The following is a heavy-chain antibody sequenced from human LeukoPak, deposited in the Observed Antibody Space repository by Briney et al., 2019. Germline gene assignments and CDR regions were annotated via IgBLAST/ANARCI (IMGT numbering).Heavy chain of an antibody. CDR2: ISAYNGNT. CDR3: ARVRPRDGYRYYFDY. J-gene: IGHJ4*02. V-gene: IGHV1-18*01. Sequence: ASVKVSCKASGYTFNSYAMNWVRQAPGQGLEWMGWISAYNGNTNYAQKLQGRVTMTTDTSTSTAYMELRSLRSDDTAVYYCARVRPRDGYRYYFDYWGQGTLVTVSS. D-gene: IGHD5-24*01. CDR1: GYTFNSYA.